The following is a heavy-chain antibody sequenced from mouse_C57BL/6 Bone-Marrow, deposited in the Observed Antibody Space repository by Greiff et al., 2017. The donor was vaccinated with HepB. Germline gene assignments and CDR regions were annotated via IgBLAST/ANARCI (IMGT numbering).Heavy chain of an antibody. CDR1: GYTFTSYW. CDR3: ARKDDYDPYAMDY. V-gene: IGHV1-64*01. Sequence: VQLQQPGAELVKPGASVKLSCKASGYTFTSYWMHWVKQRPGQGLEWIGMIHPNSGSTNYNEKFKSKATLTVDKSSSTAYMQLSSLTSEDSAVYYCARKDDYDPYAMDYWGQGTSVTVSS. D-gene: IGHD2-4*01. CDR2: IHPNSGST. J-gene: IGHJ4*01.